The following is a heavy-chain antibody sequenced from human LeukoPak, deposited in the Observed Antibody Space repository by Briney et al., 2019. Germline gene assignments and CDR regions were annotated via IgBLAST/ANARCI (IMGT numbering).Heavy chain of an antibody. CDR3: ARRGYDILTGYYTGD. V-gene: IGHV4-39*01. J-gene: IGHJ4*02. Sequence: SETLSLTCTVSGGSISSSSYYWGWIRQPPGKGLEWIASIYYSGSTYYNPSLKSRFTISVATSKNPFSLNLSSVTAAAPAVYYCARRGYDILTGYYTGDWGQGTLVTVSS. D-gene: IGHD3-9*01. CDR1: GGSISSSSYY. CDR2: IYYSGST.